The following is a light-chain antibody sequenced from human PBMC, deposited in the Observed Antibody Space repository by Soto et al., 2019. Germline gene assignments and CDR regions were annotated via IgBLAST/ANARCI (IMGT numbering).Light chain of an antibody. J-gene: IGKJ1*01. CDR3: QQYGNSRWT. CDR2: GAS. V-gene: IGKV3-20*01. Sequence: EIVLTQSPGTLSLSPGDRATLSCRASQSVSSWYLAWYQQKPGQAPRLLISGASTRATGIPDRFSGSGSGTDFTLTISRLEPEDFAVYYCQQYGNSRWTFGQGTKVEIK. CDR1: QSVSSWY.